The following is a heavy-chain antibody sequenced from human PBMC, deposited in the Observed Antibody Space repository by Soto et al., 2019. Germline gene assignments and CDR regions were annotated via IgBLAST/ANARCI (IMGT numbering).Heavy chain of an antibody. Sequence: PSETLSLTCTVSVGSISSYYWSWSRQPPGKGLEWIGYIYYSGSTNYNPSLKSRVTISVDTSKNQFSLKLSSVTAADTAVYYCARSRGPGYPEYYYYGMDVWGQGTTVTVSS. CDR1: VGSISSYY. CDR3: ARSRGPGYPEYYYYGMDV. CDR2: IYYSGST. D-gene: IGHD2-15*01. J-gene: IGHJ6*02. V-gene: IGHV4-59*01.